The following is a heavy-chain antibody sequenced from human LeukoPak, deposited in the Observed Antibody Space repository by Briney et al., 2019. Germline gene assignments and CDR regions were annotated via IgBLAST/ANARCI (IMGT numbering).Heavy chain of an antibody. CDR1: GGSFSGYY. D-gene: IGHD6-19*01. CDR2: INHSGST. J-gene: IGHJ3*02. CDR3: ARAISSGWYRDAFDI. V-gene: IGHV4-34*01. Sequence: SETLSLTCAVYGGSFSGYYWGWIRQPPGKGLEWIGEINHSGSTNYNPSLKSRVTISVDTSKNQFSLKLSSVTAADTAVYYCARAISSGWYRDAFDIWGQGTMVTVSS.